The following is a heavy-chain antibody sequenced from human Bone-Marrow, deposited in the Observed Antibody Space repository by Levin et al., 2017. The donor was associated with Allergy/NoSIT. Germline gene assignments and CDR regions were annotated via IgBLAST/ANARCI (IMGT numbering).Heavy chain of an antibody. CDR2: TYSGGAT. CDR1: GFVVTRNH. D-gene: IGHD3-9*01. CDR3: ARDNYDTPGELDF. V-gene: IGHV3-53*01. J-gene: IGHJ4*02. Sequence: SCAASGFVVTRNHMSWVRQAPGKGLEWLSVTYSGGATYYRDSVKGRFTISRDKCKNTLYLQMNSLRAEDTAIYYCARDNYDTPGELDFWGQGTLVTVS.